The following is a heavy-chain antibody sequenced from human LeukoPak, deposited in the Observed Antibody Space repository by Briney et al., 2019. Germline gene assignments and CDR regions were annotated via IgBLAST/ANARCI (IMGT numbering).Heavy chain of an antibody. Sequence: GGSLSLSCAASGFTFINYGMHWVRQAPGKGLEWVAFIPYDGSSKYYGDSVKGRCTISRDNAKNTLYLQINRLTTDDTAVYFCAKDGWELTTIAAWYFHYWGQGTLVTVSS. CDR2: IPYDGSSK. CDR3: AKDGWELTTIAAWYFHY. CDR1: GFTFINYG. D-gene: IGHD1-26*01. V-gene: IGHV3-30*02. J-gene: IGHJ4*02.